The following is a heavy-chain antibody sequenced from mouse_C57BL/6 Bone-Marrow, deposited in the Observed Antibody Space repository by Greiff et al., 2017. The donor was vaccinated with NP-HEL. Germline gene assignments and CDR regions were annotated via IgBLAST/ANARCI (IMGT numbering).Heavy chain of an antibody. J-gene: IGHJ2*01. D-gene: IGHD1-1*01. CDR1: GFTFSSYA. V-gene: IGHV5-4*01. CDR3: ARETYYYGSLFDY. CDR2: ISDGGSYT. Sequence: EVQLKESGGGLVKPGGSLKLSCAASGFTFSSYAMSWVRQTPEKRLEWVATISDGGSYTYYPDNVKGRFTISRDNAKNNLYLQLSHLKSEDTAMYYCARETYYYGSLFDYWGQGTTLTVSS.